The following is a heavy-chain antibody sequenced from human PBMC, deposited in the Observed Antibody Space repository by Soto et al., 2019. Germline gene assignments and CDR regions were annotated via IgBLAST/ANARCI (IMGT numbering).Heavy chain of an antibody. CDR2: VYHSGST. CDR3: ARDTGLAPTVWGY. J-gene: IGHJ4*03. CDR1: GDSIRGGGHY. V-gene: IGHV4-31*03. D-gene: IGHD7-27*01. Sequence: QVQLQESGPGLVKPSQTLSLTCSVSGDSIRGGGHYWNWIRQFPGKGLAWIGYVYHSGSTQYNPSLRGRLTISIDTSKNQFSLRLISVTAADTALYFCARDTGLAPTVWGYWGHGTQVTVSS.